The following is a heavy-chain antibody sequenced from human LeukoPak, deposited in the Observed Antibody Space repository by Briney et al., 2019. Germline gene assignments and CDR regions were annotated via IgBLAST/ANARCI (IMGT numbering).Heavy chain of an antibody. CDR1: GYTFTSYG. CDR3: ARLTYYYDSSGFFLGWFDP. D-gene: IGHD3-22*01. J-gene: IGHJ5*02. CDR2: ISAYNGKT. V-gene: IGHV1-18*01. Sequence: ASMKVSCKASGYTFTSYGIGWVRQAPGQGLEWMGWISAYNGKTNYAQKLQGRVTMTTDTSTSTAYMELRSLRSDDTAVYYCARLTYYYDSSGFFLGWFDPWGQGTLVTVSS.